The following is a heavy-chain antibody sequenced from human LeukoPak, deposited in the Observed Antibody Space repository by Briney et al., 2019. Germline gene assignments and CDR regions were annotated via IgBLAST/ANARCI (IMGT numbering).Heavy chain of an antibody. CDR1: GYRFPTYG. CDR2: INIDDGNT. Sequence: GASVKVSCKASGYRFPTYGIHWVRQAPGQGLEWMGWINIDDGNTEYAQKFHGRVTLTRDTSTSIAYMELRSLTSDDTALYYCGRVYYDILTGFPPYSDYWGQGTLVTVSS. D-gene: IGHD3-9*01. CDR3: GRVYYDILTGFPPYSDY. V-gene: IGHV1-18*01. J-gene: IGHJ4*02.